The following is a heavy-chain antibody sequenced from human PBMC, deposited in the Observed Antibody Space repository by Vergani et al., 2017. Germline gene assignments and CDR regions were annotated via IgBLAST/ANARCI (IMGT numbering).Heavy chain of an antibody. V-gene: IGHV3-30*18. Sequence: QVQLAASGGGRVQPGRSLRLSCAASGFSFSSHAIHWVRQAPGKGLEWVAVISNDGSKKYYADSVKGRFTISRENSKNTLDQQMNSLRTQDTAVYYCAKAGSVTSGSLQYNFYMDVWGKGTTVTVS. CDR2: ISNDGSKK. D-gene: IGHD3-10*01. CDR3: AKAGSVTSGSLQYNFYMDV. CDR1: GFSFSSHA. J-gene: IGHJ6*03.